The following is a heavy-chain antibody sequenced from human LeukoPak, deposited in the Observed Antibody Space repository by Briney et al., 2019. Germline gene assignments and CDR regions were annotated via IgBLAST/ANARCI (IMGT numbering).Heavy chain of an antibody. D-gene: IGHD1-26*01. V-gene: IGHV4-30-2*01. Sequence: SSQTLSLTCTVSGGSISSGGYYWSWIRQPPGKGLEWIGYIYHSGSTYYNPSLKSRVTISVDRSKNQFSLKLSSVTAADTAVYYCAREDSGSYRSVDYWGQGTLVTVSS. CDR2: IYHSGST. J-gene: IGHJ4*02. CDR3: AREDSGSYRSVDY. CDR1: GGSISSGGYY.